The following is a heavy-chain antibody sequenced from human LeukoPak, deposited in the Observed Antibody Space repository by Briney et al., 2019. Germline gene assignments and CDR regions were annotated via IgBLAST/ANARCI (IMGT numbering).Heavy chain of an antibody. CDR1: GFPLSSYA. V-gene: IGHV3-23*01. CDR3: ARGISEIDY. J-gene: IGHJ4*02. D-gene: IGHD2-15*01. CDR2: TSSSDPGT. Sequence: GGSLRLSCAASGFPLSSYAMSWVRQASGKGLEWVSATSSSDPGTYYADSVRGRFTISRDNSKNSLYLQMSSLRAEDTAVYYCARGISEIDYWGQGTLVTVST.